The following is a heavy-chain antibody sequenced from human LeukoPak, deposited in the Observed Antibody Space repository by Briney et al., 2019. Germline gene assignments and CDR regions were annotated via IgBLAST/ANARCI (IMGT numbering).Heavy chain of an antibody. J-gene: IGHJ3*02. V-gene: IGHV1-2*02. D-gene: IGHD2-2*02. CDR3: ARDHGYCSSTSCYNAFDI. CDR2: INPNSGGT. Sequence: GASVKVSCKASGYTFTGYYMHWVRQAPEQGLEWMGWINPNSGGTNYAQKFQGRVTMTRDTSISTAYMELSRLRSDDTAVYYCARDHGYCSSTSCYNAFDIWGQGTMVTVSS. CDR1: GYTFTGYY.